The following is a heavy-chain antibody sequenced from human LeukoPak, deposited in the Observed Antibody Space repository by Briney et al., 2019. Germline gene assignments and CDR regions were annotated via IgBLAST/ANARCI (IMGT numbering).Heavy chain of an antibody. J-gene: IGHJ4*02. CDR1: GNSFTSYW. V-gene: IGHV5-10-1*01. Sequence: GESLKISCKGSGNSFTSYWISWVRQMPGKGLEWMGRIDPSDSYTNYSPSFQGHVTISADKSISTAYLQWSSLKASDTAMYYCAGLYGGNDWYYFDYWGQGTLVTVSS. CDR3: AGLYGGNDWYYFDY. CDR2: IDPSDSYT. D-gene: IGHD4-23*01.